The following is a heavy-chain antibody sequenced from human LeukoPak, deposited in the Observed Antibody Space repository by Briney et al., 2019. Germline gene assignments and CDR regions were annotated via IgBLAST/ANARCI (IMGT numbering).Heavy chain of an antibody. Sequence: PSETLSLTCSVSGGSISNYYWNWLRQPAGKGLEWIGRIYASGSTNYNPSLKSRVTISMDKSKNHISLNLKSVTAADTAFYYCARDFYGDDGHHPFDYWGEGIPVTVSS. CDR3: ARDFYGDDGHHPFDY. D-gene: IGHD2/OR15-2a*01. J-gene: IGHJ4*02. CDR2: IYASGST. CDR1: GGSISNYY. V-gene: IGHV4-4*07.